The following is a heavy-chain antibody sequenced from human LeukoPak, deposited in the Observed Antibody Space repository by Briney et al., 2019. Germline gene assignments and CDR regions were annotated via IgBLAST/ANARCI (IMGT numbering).Heavy chain of an antibody. CDR2: IIPIFGTA. CDR1: GGTLTNYS. CDR3: ARDAHPYCTSTSGLSL. Sequence: SVTVSCKASGGTLTNYSIRWVRQAPGQGLEWMGGIIPIFGTANYAQKFQGRVTITTDESTGTAYMELGSLRSEDTAVYYCARDAHPYCTSTSGLSLWGQGPLVTVSA. V-gene: IGHV1-69*05. D-gene: IGHD2-2*01. J-gene: IGHJ4*02.